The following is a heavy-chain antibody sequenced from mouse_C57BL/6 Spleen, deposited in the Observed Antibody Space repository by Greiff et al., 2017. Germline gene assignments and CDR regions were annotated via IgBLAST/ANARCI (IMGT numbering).Heavy chain of an antibody. Sequence: VQLQQSGAELVKPGASVKISCKASGYAFSSYWMNWVKQRPGQGLEWIGQIYPGDGDTNYNGKFKGKATLTADKSSSTAYMQLSSLTSEDSAVYFCARGGSTPYFDYWGQGTTLTVSS. D-gene: IGHD5-1*01. V-gene: IGHV1-80*01. CDR1: GYAFSSYW. J-gene: IGHJ2*01. CDR2: IYPGDGDT. CDR3: ARGGSTPYFDY.